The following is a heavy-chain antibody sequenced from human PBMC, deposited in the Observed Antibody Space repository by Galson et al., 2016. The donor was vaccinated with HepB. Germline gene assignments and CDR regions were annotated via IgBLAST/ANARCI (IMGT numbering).Heavy chain of an antibody. Sequence: SLRLSCAASGFVFSNYGMHWVRQAPGKGLEWVAGLSYNGLNQHYPDSLMGRFTVSRDNSKIIMYLQMDSLRPDDTAVYYCTKQVAEGGLGDTWGQGTVVTVSS. J-gene: IGHJ5*02. V-gene: IGHV3-30*18. D-gene: IGHD2-15*01. CDR3: TKQVAEGGLGDT. CDR2: LSYNGLNQ. CDR1: GFVFSNYG.